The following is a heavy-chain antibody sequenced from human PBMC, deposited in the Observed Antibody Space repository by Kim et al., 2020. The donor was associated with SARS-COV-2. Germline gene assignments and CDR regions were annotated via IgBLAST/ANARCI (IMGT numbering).Heavy chain of an antibody. V-gene: IGHV3-30*18. J-gene: IGHJ4*02. Sequence: GGSLRLSCAASGFTFSHFGMHWVRQAPGKGLEWVAVIIHDSTVIFFGDSVKGRFTISRDNSKNMVSLEMNSLRYEDTAVYYCAKDEGGGWDHIGDSWGQGTLVTVSS. CDR3: AKDEGGGWDHIGDS. CDR2: IIHDSTVI. D-gene: IGHD6-19*01. CDR1: GFTFSHFG.